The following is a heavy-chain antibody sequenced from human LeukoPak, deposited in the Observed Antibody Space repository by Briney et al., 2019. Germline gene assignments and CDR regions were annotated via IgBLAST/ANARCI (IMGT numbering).Heavy chain of an antibody. CDR2: ISYDGSNK. Sequence: GGSLRLSCAASGFTFSSYAMHWVRQAPGKGLEWVAVISYDGSNKYYADSVKGRFTISRDSSKNTLYLQMNSLRAEDTAVYYCAKRGSTWDLDYWGQGTLVTVSS. V-gene: IGHV3-33*06. CDR3: AKRGSTWDLDY. J-gene: IGHJ4*02. D-gene: IGHD6-13*01. CDR1: GFTFSSYA.